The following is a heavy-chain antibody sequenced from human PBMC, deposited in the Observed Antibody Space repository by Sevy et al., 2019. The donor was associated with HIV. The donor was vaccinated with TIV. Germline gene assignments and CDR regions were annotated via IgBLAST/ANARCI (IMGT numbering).Heavy chain of an antibody. V-gene: IGHV3-30*03. D-gene: IGHD3-3*01. CDR3: ARDRLGITISAEWGGGMDV. CDR2: ISNDGSGK. Sequence: GGSLRLSCAASGFSFARFGMHWVRQAPGKGLEWVALISNDGSGKDYADSVKGRFTISRDNSKNTLYLQMNSLRAEDTAVYYCARDRLGITISAEWGGGMDVWGQGTTVTVSS. CDR1: GFSFARFG. J-gene: IGHJ6*02.